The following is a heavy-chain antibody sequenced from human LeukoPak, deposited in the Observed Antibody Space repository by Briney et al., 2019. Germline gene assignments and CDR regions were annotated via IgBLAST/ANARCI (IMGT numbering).Heavy chain of an antibody. J-gene: IGHJ4*02. CDR3: ARVLYCTNTSCYSGNDY. D-gene: IGHD2-2*02. CDR1: GFTFSNYW. CDR2: ISPDGSNT. V-gene: IGHV3-74*01. Sequence: GGSLRLSCAASGFTFSNYWMHWVRQGPGKGLVWVSRISPDGSNTICADSVKGRFTISRDNAKNTLYLQINSLRAEDTAVYYCARVLYCTNTSCYSGNDYWGQGTLVTVSS.